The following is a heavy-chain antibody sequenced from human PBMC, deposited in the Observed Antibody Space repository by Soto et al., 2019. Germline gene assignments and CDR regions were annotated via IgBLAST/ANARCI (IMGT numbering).Heavy chain of an antibody. V-gene: IGHV4-61*02. CDR1: GGSVSSGSYY. J-gene: IGHJ4*02. CDR3: ARRTPIAAASPFDY. Sequence: TLSLTCTVSGGSVSSGSYYWSWIRQPPGKGLEWIGRIYTSGSTNYNPSLKSRVTMSVDTSKNQFSLKLSSVTAADTAVYYCARRTPIAAASPFDYWGQGTLVTVSS. D-gene: IGHD6-13*01. CDR2: IYTSGST.